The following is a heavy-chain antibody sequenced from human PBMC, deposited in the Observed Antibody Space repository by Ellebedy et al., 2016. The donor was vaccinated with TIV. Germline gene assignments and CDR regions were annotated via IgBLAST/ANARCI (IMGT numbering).Heavy chain of an antibody. V-gene: IGHV3-23*01. CDR3: AKGRRGYSYGSDY. Sequence: GESLKISXAASGFTFSSYAMSWVRQAPGKGLEWVSAISGSGGSTYYADSVKGRFTISRDNSKNTLYLQMNSLRAEDTAVYYCAKGRRGYSYGSDYWGQGTLVTVSS. CDR2: ISGSGGST. D-gene: IGHD5-18*01. CDR1: GFTFSSYA. J-gene: IGHJ4*02.